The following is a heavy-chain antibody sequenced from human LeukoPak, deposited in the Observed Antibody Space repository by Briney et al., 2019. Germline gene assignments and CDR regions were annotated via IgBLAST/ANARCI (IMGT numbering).Heavy chain of an antibody. CDR1: GFTFSSYA. Sequence: GGSLRLSCAASGFTFSSYAMNWVRQAPGKGLEWVSSISSSSSTIYYADSVKGRFTISRDNAKNSLYLQMNSLRAEDTAVYYCARDAGGFGSWFDPWGQGTLVAVSS. D-gene: IGHD3-10*01. CDR3: ARDAGGFGSWFDP. J-gene: IGHJ5*02. CDR2: ISSSSSTI. V-gene: IGHV3-48*01.